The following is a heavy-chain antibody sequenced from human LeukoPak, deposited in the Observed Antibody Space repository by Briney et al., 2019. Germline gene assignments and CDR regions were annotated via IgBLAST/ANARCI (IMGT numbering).Heavy chain of an antibody. V-gene: IGHV4-59*01. CDR1: GGSISTYY. Sequence: SETLSLTCTVSGGSISTYYWSWIRQPPGKGLEWIGYIYYNGSTSYNPSLKSRITISVDTSKNQFSPKLRSVTAADTAVYYCARHVGSTTPFDYWGQGTLVTVSS. CDR3: ARHVGSTTPFDY. CDR2: IYYNGST. J-gene: IGHJ4*02. D-gene: IGHD1-26*01.